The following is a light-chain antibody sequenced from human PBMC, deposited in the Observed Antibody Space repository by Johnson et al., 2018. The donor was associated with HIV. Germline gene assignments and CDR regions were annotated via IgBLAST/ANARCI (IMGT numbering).Light chain of an antibody. CDR3: GTWDSSLRGV. CDR1: SSNIGNNY. J-gene: IGLJ1*01. Sequence: QSVLTQPPSVSEAPGQKVTISCYGSSSNIGNNYVSWYQQLPGTAPKLLIYDNNQRPSGVPDRFSGSKSGTPATLGITGLQTGAEADYFWGTWDSSLRGVFGTGTKGTVL. CDR2: DNN. V-gene: IGLV1-51*01.